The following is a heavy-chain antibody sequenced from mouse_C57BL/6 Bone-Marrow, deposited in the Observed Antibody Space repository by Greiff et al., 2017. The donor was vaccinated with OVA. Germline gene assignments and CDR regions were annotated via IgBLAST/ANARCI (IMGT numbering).Heavy chain of an antibody. CDR3: ARHPSYDYSWYFDV. CDR2: INSDGGST. J-gene: IGHJ1*03. Sequence: EVKLVESGGGLVQPGESLKLSCESNEYEFPSHDMSWVRKTPEKRLELVAAINSDGGSTYYPDTMERRVIISRDNTKKTLYLQMSSLRSEDTALYDCARHPSYDYSWYFDVWGTGTTVTVSS. V-gene: IGHV5-2*01. CDR1: EYEFPSHD. D-gene: IGHD2-4*01.